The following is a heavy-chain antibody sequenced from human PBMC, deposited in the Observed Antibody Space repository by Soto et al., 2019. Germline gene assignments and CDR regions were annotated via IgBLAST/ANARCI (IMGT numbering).Heavy chain of an antibody. D-gene: IGHD3-10*01. J-gene: IGHJ1*01. Sequence: EVQLVESGGGLVQPGGSLRLSCAASGFTLSSYWMSWVRQAPGQGLEWAANIKQDGSEKYYVDSVKGRFTISRDNSKNSLYVQMHSLRGEDTAVYYCARGGWGGYFQHWGQGTQVTVSS. CDR2: IKQDGSEK. CDR3: ARGGWGGYFQH. CDR1: GFTLSSYW. V-gene: IGHV3-7*05.